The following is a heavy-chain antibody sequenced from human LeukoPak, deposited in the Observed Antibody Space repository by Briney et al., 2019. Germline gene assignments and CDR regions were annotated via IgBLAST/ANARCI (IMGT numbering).Heavy chain of an antibody. Sequence: PGGSLRLSCSASGFIFSNYGMYWVRQAPGKGLEFVSAISSDGDNTFYADSVKGRFTISRDDSKNTLYLQMNSLRAEDTAVYYCAREERWLQFDYYYYYGMDVWGQGTTVTVSS. CDR1: GFIFSNYG. CDR3: AREERWLQFDYYYYYGMDV. CDR2: ISSDGDNT. J-gene: IGHJ6*02. D-gene: IGHD5-24*01. V-gene: IGHV3-64*04.